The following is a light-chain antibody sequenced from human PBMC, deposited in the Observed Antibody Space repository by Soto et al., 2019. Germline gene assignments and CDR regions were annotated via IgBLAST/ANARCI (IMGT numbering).Light chain of an antibody. J-gene: IGKJ5*01. CDR3: QQYDNWPPIT. V-gene: IGKV3D-15*01. CDR2: DVS. Sequence: EIVMTQSPATLSVSPGERATPSCRAGQGVTTNFAWYQQKSGQSPRLLIYDVSIRATGIPDRFSGSGSGTDFTLTISRLEPEDFAVYYCQQYDNWPPITFGQGTRLEIK. CDR1: QGVTTN.